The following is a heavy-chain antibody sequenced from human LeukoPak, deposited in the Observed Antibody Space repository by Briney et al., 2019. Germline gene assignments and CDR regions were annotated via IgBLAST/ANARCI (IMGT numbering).Heavy chain of an antibody. CDR1: GFTFSGYA. CDR3: AKEIFSGLLYIDY. J-gene: IGHJ4*02. Sequence: PGGSLRLSCAASGFTFSGYAMNWVRQAPGKGLEWVSAITDTVGSTHYADSVKGRFTISSDNSKNTVYLQMNSLRPEDMAVYYCAKEIFSGLLYIDYWGQGTLVTVSS. CDR2: ITDTVGST. V-gene: IGHV3-23*01. D-gene: IGHD5-12*01.